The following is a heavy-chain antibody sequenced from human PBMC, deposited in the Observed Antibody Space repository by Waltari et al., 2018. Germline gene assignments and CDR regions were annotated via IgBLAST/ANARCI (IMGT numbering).Heavy chain of an antibody. Sequence: QLQLQESGPGLVKPSETLSLTCTVSGGSISSSSYYWGWIRQPPGKGLEWIGSIYYSGSTYYNPSLKSRVTISVDTSKNQFSLKLSSVTAADTAVYYCARHSGGNSANNWFDPWGQGTLVTVSS. J-gene: IGHJ5*02. CDR1: GGSISSSSYY. V-gene: IGHV4-39*01. CDR2: IYYSGST. D-gene: IGHD2-21*02. CDR3: ARHSGGNSANNWFDP.